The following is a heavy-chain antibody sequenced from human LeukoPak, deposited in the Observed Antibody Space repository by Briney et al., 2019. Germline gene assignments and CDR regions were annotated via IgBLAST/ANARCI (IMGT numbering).Heavy chain of an antibody. Sequence: SETLSLTCTVSGYSISSGYYWGWIRQPPGKGLEWIGSIYHSGSTYYNPSLKSRVTISVDTSKNQFSLNLSSVTAADTAVYYCAREVGQYSSGWLSSEFYFDYWGQGTLVTVSS. D-gene: IGHD6-19*01. CDR1: GYSISSGYY. V-gene: IGHV4-38-2*02. CDR2: IYHSGST. CDR3: AREVGQYSSGWLSSEFYFDY. J-gene: IGHJ4*02.